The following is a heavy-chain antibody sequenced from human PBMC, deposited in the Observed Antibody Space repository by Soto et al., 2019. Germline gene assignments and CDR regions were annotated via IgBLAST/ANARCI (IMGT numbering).Heavy chain of an antibody. J-gene: IGHJ4*02. CDR1: GGSISSYY. CDR2: IYYSGST. D-gene: IGHD6-19*01. Sequence: PSETLSLTCTVSGGSISSYYWSWIRQPPGKGLEWIGYIYYSGSTNYNPSLKSRVTISVDTSKNQFSLKLSSVTAADTAVYYCARSHSSGWYSPFDYWGQGTLVTVSS. V-gene: IGHV4-59*01. CDR3: ARSHSSGWYSPFDY.